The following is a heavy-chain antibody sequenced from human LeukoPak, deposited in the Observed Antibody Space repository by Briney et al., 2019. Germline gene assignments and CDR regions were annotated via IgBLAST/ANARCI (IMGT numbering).Heavy chain of an antibody. J-gene: IGHJ4*02. CDR3: ATSITIFGVVNLFDY. CDR2: FDPEDGET. Sequence: ASVKVSCKVSGYTLTELSMHWVRQAPGKGLEWMGGFDPEDGETIYAQKFQGRVTMTEDTSTDTAYMELSSLRSEDTAVYYCATSITIFGVVNLFDYWGQGTLVTVSS. CDR1: GYTLTELS. D-gene: IGHD3-3*01. V-gene: IGHV1-24*01.